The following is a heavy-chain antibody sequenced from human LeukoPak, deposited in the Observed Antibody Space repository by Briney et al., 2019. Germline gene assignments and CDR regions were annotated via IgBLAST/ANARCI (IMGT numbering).Heavy chain of an antibody. V-gene: IGHV4-4*07. CDR2: IYTSGST. J-gene: IGHJ5*02. D-gene: IGHD3-3*01. CDR1: GGSISSYY. Sequence: SETLSLTCTVSGGSISSYYWSWIRQPAGKGREWIGRIYTSGSTNYNPSLKSRVTMSVDTSKNQFSLKLSSVTAADTAVYYCAREGSGFLEWLYNWFDPWGQGTLVTVSS. CDR3: AREGSGFLEWLYNWFDP.